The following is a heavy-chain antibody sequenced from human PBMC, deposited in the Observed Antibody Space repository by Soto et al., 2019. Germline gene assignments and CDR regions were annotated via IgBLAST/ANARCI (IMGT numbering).Heavy chain of an antibody. Sequence: QVQLVESGGGVVQPGRSLRLSCAASGFTFSSYGMHWVRQAPGKGLEWVAVIWNDGSNKYYADSVKGRFTISRDNSKNTLYLQMNSLRAEDTAVYYCARSPSIAVAGILDYWGQGTLVTVSS. CDR1: GFTFSSYG. V-gene: IGHV3-33*01. D-gene: IGHD6-19*01. J-gene: IGHJ4*02. CDR3: ARSPSIAVAGILDY. CDR2: IWNDGSNK.